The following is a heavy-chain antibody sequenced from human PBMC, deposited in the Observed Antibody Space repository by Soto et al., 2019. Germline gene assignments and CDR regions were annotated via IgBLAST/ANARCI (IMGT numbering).Heavy chain of an antibody. V-gene: IGHV3-21*01. Sequence: PGGALRLSCAASGFTFSSYSMNWVRQAPGKGLEWVSSISGSSGNIYYGDSVRGRFTISRDNAKKSVYLQMNSLRVGDTAIYYCARTWIRFGPNDYWGQGAPVTVSS. CDR3: ARTWIRFGPNDY. CDR2: ISGSSGNI. D-gene: IGHD3-16*01. J-gene: IGHJ4*02. CDR1: GFTFSSYS.